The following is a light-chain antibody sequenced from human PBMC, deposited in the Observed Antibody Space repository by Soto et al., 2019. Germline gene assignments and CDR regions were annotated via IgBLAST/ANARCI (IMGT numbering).Light chain of an antibody. V-gene: IGLV2-14*01. Sequence: ALTQPASVSGAPGQSIAISCTGTSSDVGGYSYVSWYQQQPGKAPKLVISDVSNRPSGVSDRFSGSKSGNTAPLTISGRKTDDEADYYCASYTTSSTYVSGTGTKVPGL. CDR3: ASYTTSSTYV. CDR1: SSDVGGYSY. CDR2: DVS. J-gene: IGLJ1*01.